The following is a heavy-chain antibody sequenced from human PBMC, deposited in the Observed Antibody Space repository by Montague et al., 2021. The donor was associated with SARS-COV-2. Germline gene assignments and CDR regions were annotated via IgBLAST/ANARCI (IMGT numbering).Heavy chain of an antibody. CDR1: GDSITSGRYY. CDR2: IFFSGVT. J-gene: IGHJ3*02. V-gene: IGHV4-31*03. D-gene: IGHD3-9*01. Sequence: TLSLTCTVSGDSITSGRYYWTWLRHHPGKGLEWIGYIFFSGVTSYNPSLKSRVTISLDSSENQFFLSLSSVTAADAAVYYCARGDDDISTGYVFEIWGQGTMVTVSS. CDR3: ARGDDDISTGYVFEI.